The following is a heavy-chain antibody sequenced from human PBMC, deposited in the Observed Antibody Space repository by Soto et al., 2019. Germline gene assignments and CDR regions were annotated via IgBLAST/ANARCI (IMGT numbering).Heavy chain of an antibody. CDR2: INPSGSSA. Sequence: QVQLVQSGAEVKRPGASVKVSCKASGYTFTNYYMHWLRQAPGQGLEWMGIINPSGSSASYAQKFQGRVTMTRDTSTSTVYMELSGLRVENTAVYYCARAETGSFCCSAYWGQGTLVTVSS. V-gene: IGHV1-46*01. CDR3: ARAETGSFCCSAY. D-gene: IGHD1-26*01. CDR1: GYTFTNYY. J-gene: IGHJ4*02.